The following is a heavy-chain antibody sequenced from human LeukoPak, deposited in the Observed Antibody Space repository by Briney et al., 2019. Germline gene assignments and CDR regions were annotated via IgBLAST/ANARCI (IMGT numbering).Heavy chain of an antibody. Sequence: SETLSLTCTVSGGSISSSSYYWGWIRQPPGKGLEWIGSTYYSGSTYYNPSLKSRVTISVDTSKNQFSLKLSSVTAADTAVYYCARGIHASGGYGSGSYYPYWGQGTLVTVSS. V-gene: IGHV4-39*07. D-gene: IGHD3-10*01. J-gene: IGHJ4*02. CDR2: TYYSGST. CDR3: ARGIHASGGYGSGSYYPY. CDR1: GGSISSSSYY.